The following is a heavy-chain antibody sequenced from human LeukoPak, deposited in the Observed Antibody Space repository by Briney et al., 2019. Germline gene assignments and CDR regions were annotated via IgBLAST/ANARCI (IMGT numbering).Heavy chain of an antibody. V-gene: IGHV4-39*01. CDR3: ARRYYDSSGPRFDY. Sequence: SETLSLTCAVSGGSISSSSYYWGWIRQPPGKGLEWIGSIYYSGSTYYNPSLKSRVTISVDTSKNQFSLKLSSVTAADTAVYYCARRYYDSSGPRFDYWGQGTLVTVSS. J-gene: IGHJ4*02. CDR2: IYYSGST. CDR1: GGSISSSSYY. D-gene: IGHD3-22*01.